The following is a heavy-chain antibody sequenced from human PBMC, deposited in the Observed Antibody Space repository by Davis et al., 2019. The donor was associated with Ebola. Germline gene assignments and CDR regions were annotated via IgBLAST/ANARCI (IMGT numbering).Heavy chain of an antibody. Sequence: GESLKISCKGSGYKFSDHYIAWVRHMPGKGLEWMGSIYARESDIRYSPSFQGQVTISADKSINTAYLQWSSLKASDTAMYYCAREDDGMDVWGPGTTVTVSS. CDR1: GYKFSDHY. CDR2: IYARESDI. V-gene: IGHV5-51*01. J-gene: IGHJ6*02. CDR3: AREDDGMDV.